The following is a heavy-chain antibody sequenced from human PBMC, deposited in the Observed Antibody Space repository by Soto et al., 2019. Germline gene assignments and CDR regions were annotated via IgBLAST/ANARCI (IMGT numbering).Heavy chain of an antibody. D-gene: IGHD2-8*01. CDR2: INSDGSDT. Sequence: GGSLRLSCADSRFTFSSYWMHWVRQAPGKGLVWVSRINSDGSDTGYADSVKGRFTISRDNAKNTLYLQMNSLRAEDTAVYYCAREGMGFSNWFDPSGQGTRVTVSS. CDR1: RFTFSSYW. J-gene: IGHJ5*02. CDR3: AREGMGFSNWFDP. V-gene: IGHV3-74*01.